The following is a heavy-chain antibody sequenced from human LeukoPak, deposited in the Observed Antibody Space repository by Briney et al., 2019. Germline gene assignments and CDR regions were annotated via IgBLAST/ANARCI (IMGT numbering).Heavy chain of an antibody. J-gene: IGHJ4*02. CDR2: IYHSGST. V-gene: IGHV4-4*02. D-gene: IGHD6-6*01. Sequence: PSGTLSLTCAVSGGSISSSNWWSWVRQPPGKGLEWIGEIYHSGSTNYNPSLKSRVTISVDKSKNQFSLKLSSMTAADTAVYYCARYSSSNGRYYFDYWGQGTLVTVSS. CDR3: ARYSSSNGRYYFDY. CDR1: GGSISSSNW.